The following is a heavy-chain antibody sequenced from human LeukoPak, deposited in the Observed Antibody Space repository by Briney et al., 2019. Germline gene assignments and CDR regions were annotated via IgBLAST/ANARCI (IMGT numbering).Heavy chain of an antibody. V-gene: IGHV3-7*03. CDR1: GFTFSNYW. Sequence: GGSLRPSCAASGFTFSNYWMSWVRQTPGKGLEWVANIKEDGGDKYYVDSLKGRFTISRDNAKNSLYLQMNSLRAEDTAVYYCAKDRTRQAYWGQGTLVTVSS. J-gene: IGHJ4*02. D-gene: IGHD3-3*01. CDR3: AKDRTRQAY. CDR2: IKEDGGDK.